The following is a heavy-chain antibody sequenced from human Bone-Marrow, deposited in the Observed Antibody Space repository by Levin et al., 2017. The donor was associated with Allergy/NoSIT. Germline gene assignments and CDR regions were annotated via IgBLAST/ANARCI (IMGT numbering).Heavy chain of an antibody. V-gene: IGHV3-9*01. D-gene: IGHD5-12*01. Sequence: SLKISCAASGFTFDDYAMHWVRQAPGKGLEWVSGINWNSATIGYADSVKGRFTISRDNAKNSLFLQMNRLTVEDTALYYCARDKIVPTGDDNYYYYYGMDVWGQGTTVTVSS. CDR3: ARDKIVPTGDDNYYYYYGMDV. CDR1: GFTFDDYA. CDR2: INWNSATI. J-gene: IGHJ6*02.